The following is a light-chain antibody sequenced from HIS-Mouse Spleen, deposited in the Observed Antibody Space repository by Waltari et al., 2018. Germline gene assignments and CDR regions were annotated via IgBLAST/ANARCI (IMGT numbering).Light chain of an antibody. CDR2: EVS. CDR3: SSYTSSSTWV. J-gene: IGLJ3*02. V-gene: IGLV2-14*01. Sequence: QSALTQPASVSGSPGQSITISCTGTSSDVGGYNDVSWYQQHPGKAPKPMIYEVSNRPSGLSNRFSGSKSGNTASLTISGLQAEAVADYYCSSYTSSSTWVFGGGTKLTVL. CDR1: SSDVGGYND.